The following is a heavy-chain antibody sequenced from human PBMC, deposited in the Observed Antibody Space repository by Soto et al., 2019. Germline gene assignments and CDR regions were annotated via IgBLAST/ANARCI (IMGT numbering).Heavy chain of an antibody. V-gene: IGHV1-8*01. Sequence: ALVKVSCKASGYTFTSYDINWVRQATGQGLEWMGWMNPNSGNTGYAQKFQGRVTMTRNTSISTAYMDLSSLRSEDTAVYYCARGQQGSNWFDPWGQGTLVTVSS. CDR2: MNPNSGNT. J-gene: IGHJ5*02. CDR1: GYTFTSYD. D-gene: IGHD2-15*01. CDR3: ARGQQGSNWFDP.